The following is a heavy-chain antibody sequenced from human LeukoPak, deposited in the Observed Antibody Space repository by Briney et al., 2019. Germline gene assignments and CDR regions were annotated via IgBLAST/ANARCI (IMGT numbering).Heavy chain of an antibody. CDR1: GYTFTSYY. V-gene: IGHV1-46*03. CDR3: ARVMGITIFEVVIYNWFDP. J-gene: IGHJ5*02. CDR2: INPSGGST. Sequence: GASVKVSCTASGYTFTSYYMHWVRQAPGRGLEWMGIINPSGGSTSYAQKFQGRVTMTRDTSTSTVYMELSSLRSEDTAVYYCARVMGITIFEVVIYNWFDPWGQGTLVTVSS. D-gene: IGHD3-3*01.